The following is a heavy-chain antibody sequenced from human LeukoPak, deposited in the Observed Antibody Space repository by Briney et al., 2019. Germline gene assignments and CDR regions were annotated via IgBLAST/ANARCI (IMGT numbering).Heavy chain of an antibody. CDR2: MNLDGSEK. J-gene: IGHJ4*02. Sequence: PGGSLRLSCAASGFTFSSYWMTWVRQAPGKGLEWVANMNLDGSEKYYVDSVKGRFIISRDNAKNSLFLQMNSLIAEDTAVYYCARGDGFSCYSYWGQGTLVAVSS. CDR1: GFTFSSYW. V-gene: IGHV3-7*01. CDR3: ARGDGFSCYSY. D-gene: IGHD3/OR15-3a*01.